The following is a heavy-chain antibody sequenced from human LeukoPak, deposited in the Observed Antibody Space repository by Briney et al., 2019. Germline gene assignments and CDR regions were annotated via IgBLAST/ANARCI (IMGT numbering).Heavy chain of an antibody. CDR2: INPSGCRT. CDR1: GYTFTSYY. Sequence: ASVTVSFKSSGYTFTSYYIHWVRQPPGQGREGVGIINPSGCRTSYAQKFQGRVTMTRDMCTSTVYMELSSLRSEDTAVYYCARDKRRITIFGGISNYYYYMDVWGKGTTVTVSS. CDR3: ARDKRRITIFGGISNYYYYMDV. V-gene: IGHV1-46*01. D-gene: IGHD3-3*01. J-gene: IGHJ6*03.